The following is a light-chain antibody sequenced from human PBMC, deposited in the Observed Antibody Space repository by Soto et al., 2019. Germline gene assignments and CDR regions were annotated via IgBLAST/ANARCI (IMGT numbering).Light chain of an antibody. CDR1: SSDIGASNY. Sequence: QSALTQPASVSGSPGQSITISCTGNSSDIGASNYVSWYQQHPGQAPKLMISDVNNRPSGISDRFSGSKSGNTASLTISGLQAEDDADYYCYSWNSNSDTHYVFGTGTKLTVL. CDR2: DVN. V-gene: IGLV2-14*03. CDR3: YSWNSNSDTHYV. J-gene: IGLJ1*01.